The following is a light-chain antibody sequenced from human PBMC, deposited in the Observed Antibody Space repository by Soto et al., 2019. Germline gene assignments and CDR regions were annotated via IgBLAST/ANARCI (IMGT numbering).Light chain of an antibody. CDR2: DVS. Sequence: QSALTQPASVSGSPGQSITISCTGTSSDVGGYNYVSWYQQHPGKAPKLMIYDVSNRPSGVSNRFSGSKSGNTASLTISGLQAEDEADYYCQSYDADFVIFGGGTKVTVL. J-gene: IGLJ2*01. CDR1: SSDVGGYNY. V-gene: IGLV2-14*03. CDR3: QSYDADFVI.